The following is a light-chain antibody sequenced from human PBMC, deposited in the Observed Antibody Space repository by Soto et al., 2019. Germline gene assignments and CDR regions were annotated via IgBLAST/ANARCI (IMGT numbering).Light chain of an antibody. V-gene: IGLV2-14*01. Sequence: QSALTQPASLSGSPGQSITISCTGTSSDIGAYDYVSWFQQHPGKAPKLMISEVNNRPSGVSNRFSGSKSGNTASLTISGLQAEDEADYYCSSYTSSHTRVFGGGTKLTVL. CDR1: SSDIGAYDY. J-gene: IGLJ3*02. CDR2: EVN. CDR3: SSYTSSHTRV.